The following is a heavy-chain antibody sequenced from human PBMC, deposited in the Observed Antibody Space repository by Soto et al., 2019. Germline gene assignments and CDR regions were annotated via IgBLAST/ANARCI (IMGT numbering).Heavy chain of an antibody. CDR2: INHRGST. Sequence: PSETLSLTCAVYGGSFSGHYWSWIRQYPGKGLEWIAEINHRGSTNYNPSLKSRVTMSVDTSKNQFSLKLSSVTAADTAVYYCARVAGLTHNYYYMDVWGKGAAVTVS. CDR3: ARVAGLTHNYYYMDV. CDR1: GGSFSGHY. J-gene: IGHJ6*03. V-gene: IGHV4-34*01.